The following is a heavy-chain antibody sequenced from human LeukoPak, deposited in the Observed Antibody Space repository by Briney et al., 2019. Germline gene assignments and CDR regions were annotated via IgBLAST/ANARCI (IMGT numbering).Heavy chain of an antibody. J-gene: IGHJ4*02. V-gene: IGHV3-21*01. CDR3: ARALYGSGSYYY. CDR2: ISSSSYI. CDR1: GFTFSSYS. Sequence: GGSLRLSCAASGFTFSSYSMNWVRQAPGKGLEWVSSISSSSYIYCADSVKGRFTISRDNTKNSLYLQMNSLRAEDTAVYYCARALYGSGSYYYWGQGTLVTVSS. D-gene: IGHD3-10*01.